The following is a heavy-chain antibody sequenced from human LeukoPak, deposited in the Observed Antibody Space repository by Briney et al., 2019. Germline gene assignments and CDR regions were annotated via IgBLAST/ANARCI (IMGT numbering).Heavy chain of an antibody. CDR3: ARRSIDYSSGWIFAY. V-gene: IGHV4-59*01. J-gene: IGHJ4*02. CDR2: IYYSGST. D-gene: IGHD6-19*01. CDR1: GGSISSYY. Sequence: SETLSLTCTVSGGSISSYYWSWIRQPPGKGLEWIGYIYYSGSTNYNPSLKSRVTISVDTSKNQFSLKLSSVTAADTAVYYCARRSIDYSSGWIFAYWGQGTLVTVSS.